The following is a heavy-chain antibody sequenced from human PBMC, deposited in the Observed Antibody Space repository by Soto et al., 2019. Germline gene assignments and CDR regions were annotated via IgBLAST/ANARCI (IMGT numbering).Heavy chain of an antibody. J-gene: IGHJ4*02. CDR2: ISYDGSNK. D-gene: IGHD2-15*01. CDR3: ARETRIWDGGNADY. CDR1: GFTFSSYA. Sequence: QVQLVESGGGVVQPGRSLRLSCAASGFTFSSYAMHWVRQAPGKGLEWVAVISYDGSNKYYADSVKGRFTISRDNSKNTLYLQMISLRAEDTAVYYCARETRIWDGGNADYWGQGTLVTVSS. V-gene: IGHV3-30-3*01.